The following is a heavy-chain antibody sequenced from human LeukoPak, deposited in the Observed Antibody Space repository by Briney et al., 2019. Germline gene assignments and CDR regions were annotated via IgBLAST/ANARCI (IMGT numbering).Heavy chain of an antibody. CDR3: ARDPEYSDK. CDR2: ITGSGDSI. CDR1: GFIFGDYY. Sequence: PGGSLRLSCVGSGFIFGDYYMNWIRQAPGKGLEWISFITGSGDSIYYADSVKGRFTVSRDNPKNSLYLQMNSLGAEDTAVYFCARDPEYSDKWGQGTLVTVSS. J-gene: IGHJ4*02. D-gene: IGHD6-6*01. V-gene: IGHV3-11*01.